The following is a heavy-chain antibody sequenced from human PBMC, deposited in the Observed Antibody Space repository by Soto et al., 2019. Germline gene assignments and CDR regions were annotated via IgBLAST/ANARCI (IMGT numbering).Heavy chain of an antibody. CDR2: IYWNDDK. CDR1: GFSLRTNGVG. Sequence: SGPTLVNPTQTLTLTCIFSGFSLRTNGVGVGWIRQPPGKALEWLGFIYWNDDKRYSPSLKSRLTITKDTSKNQVVLTMTNMDPVDTATYYCAKSGSSGWYGWFDPWGQGTLVTVSS. J-gene: IGHJ5*02. CDR3: AKSGSSGWYGWFDP. D-gene: IGHD6-19*01. V-gene: IGHV2-5*01.